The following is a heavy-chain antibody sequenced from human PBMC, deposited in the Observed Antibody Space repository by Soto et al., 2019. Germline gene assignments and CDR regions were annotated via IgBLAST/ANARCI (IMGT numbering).Heavy chain of an antibody. CDR2: IVVGSGNT. CDR3: AADDNLGEPPQFDY. CDR1: GFTFTSSA. V-gene: IGHV1-58*01. J-gene: IGHJ4*02. D-gene: IGHD1-20*01. Sequence: ASVKVSCKASGFTFTSSAVQWVRQARGQRLEWIGWIVVGSGNTNYAQKFQERVTITRDMSTSTAYMELSSLRSEDTAVYYCAADDNLGEPPQFDYWGQGTLVTVSS.